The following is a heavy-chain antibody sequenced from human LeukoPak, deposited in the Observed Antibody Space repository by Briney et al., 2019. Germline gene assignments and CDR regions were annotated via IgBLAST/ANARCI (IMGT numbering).Heavy chain of an antibody. CDR2: IIPILGIA. Sequence: GASVKVSCKASGGTFSSYAISWVRQAPGQGLEWMGRIIPILGIANYAQKFQGRVTITADKSTSTAYMELSSLRSEDTAPYYCARELRYDNSDSGAFWGQGTVVTVSS. J-gene: IGHJ3*01. V-gene: IGHV1-69*04. CDR1: GGTFSSYA. D-gene: IGHD3-22*01. CDR3: ARELRYDNSDSGAF.